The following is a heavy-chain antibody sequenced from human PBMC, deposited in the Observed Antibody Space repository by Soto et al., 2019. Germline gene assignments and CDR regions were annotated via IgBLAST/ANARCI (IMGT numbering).Heavy chain of an antibody. Sequence: EVQLVESGGGLIQPGGSLRLSCAASGFTVSNNYMSWVRQAPGKGLEWVSVIYSGGTTYYSDSVKGRFTISRDNSKNTLYLKMNSLRAEDTAVYYGARDGGSSGVDYWGQGTLGTVSS. CDR1: GFTVSNNY. CDR3: ARDGGSSGVDY. D-gene: IGHD6-19*01. V-gene: IGHV3-53*01. J-gene: IGHJ4*02. CDR2: IYSGGTT.